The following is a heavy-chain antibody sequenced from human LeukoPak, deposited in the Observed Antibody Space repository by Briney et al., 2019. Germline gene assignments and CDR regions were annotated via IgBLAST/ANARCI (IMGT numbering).Heavy chain of an antibody. D-gene: IGHD3-16*01. CDR3: AREFRITFGGVFDY. Sequence: QTGGSLRLSCAASGFTFSSYWMSWVRQAPGKGLEWVANIKQDGSEKYYVDSVKGRFTISRDNAKNSLYLQINSLRAEGTAVYYCAREFRITFGGVFDYWGQGTLVTVSS. CDR1: GFTFSSYW. CDR2: IKQDGSEK. J-gene: IGHJ4*02. V-gene: IGHV3-7*01.